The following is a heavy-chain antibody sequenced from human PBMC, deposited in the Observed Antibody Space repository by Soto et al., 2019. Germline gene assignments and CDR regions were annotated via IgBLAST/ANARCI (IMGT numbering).Heavy chain of an antibody. CDR2: ISGSGGST. CDR1: GFTFSSYA. D-gene: IGHD3-10*01. V-gene: IGHV3-23*01. CDR3: AKDQGVTMVRGGRTDY. Sequence: GGSLRLSCAASGFTFSSYAMSWVRQAPGKGLEWVSAISGSGGSTYYADSVKGRFTISRDNSKNTLYLQMNSLRAEDTAVYYCAKDQGVTMVRGGRTDYWGQGTLVTVSS. J-gene: IGHJ4*02.